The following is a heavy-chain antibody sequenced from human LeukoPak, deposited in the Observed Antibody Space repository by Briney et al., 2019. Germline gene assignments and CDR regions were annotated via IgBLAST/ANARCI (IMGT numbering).Heavy chain of an antibody. CDR1: GYTFTSYG. CDR2: VSTYNGNT. V-gene: IGHV1-18*01. Sequence: ASVKVSCKASGYTFTSYGISWVRQAPGQGLEWMGWVSTYNGNTNYAQKLQGRVTMTTDTSTSTAYMELRSLRSDDTAVYYCARDFDEFRVRKRGYFDYWGQGTLVTVSS. D-gene: IGHD1-14*01. CDR3: ARDFDEFRVRKRGYFDY. J-gene: IGHJ4*02.